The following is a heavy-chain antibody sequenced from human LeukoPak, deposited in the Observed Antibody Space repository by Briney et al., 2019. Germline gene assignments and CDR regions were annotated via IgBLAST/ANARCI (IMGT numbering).Heavy chain of an antibody. D-gene: IGHD3-10*01. CDR1: GGSISSYY. J-gene: IGHJ6*03. V-gene: IGHV4-4*07. Sequence: SETLSLTCTVSGGSISSYYWSWIRQPAGKGLERIGRIYTSGSTNYNPSLKSRVTMSVDTSKNQFSLKLSSVTAADTAVYYCARGGVGGIGALYYYYYMDVWGKGTTVTVSS. CDR2: IYTSGST. CDR3: ARGGVGGIGALYYYYYMDV.